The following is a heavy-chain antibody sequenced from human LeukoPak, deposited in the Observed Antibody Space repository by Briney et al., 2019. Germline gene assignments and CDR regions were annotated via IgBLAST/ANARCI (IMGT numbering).Heavy chain of an antibody. Sequence: PGRSLRLSCAASGFTFSSYAMHWVRQAPGKGLEWVAVISYDGSNKYYADSVKGRFTISRDNSKNTLYLQMNSLRAEDTAVYYCARGGEERDAFDIWGQGTMVTVSS. CDR3: ARGGEERDAFDI. CDR1: GFTFSSYA. J-gene: IGHJ3*02. CDR2: ISYDGSNK. V-gene: IGHV3-30-3*01. D-gene: IGHD3-16*01.